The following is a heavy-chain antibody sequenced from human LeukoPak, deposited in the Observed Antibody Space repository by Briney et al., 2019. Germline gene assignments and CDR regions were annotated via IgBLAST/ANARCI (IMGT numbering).Heavy chain of an antibody. V-gene: IGHV1-69*05. D-gene: IGHD2-2*01. Sequence: SVKVSCKASGGTFSSYAISWVRQAPGQGLEWMGGIIPIFCTANYAQKFQGRVTITTDESTSTAYMELSSLRSEDTAVYYCATQGYCSSTSCPVPKYYYYMDVWGKGTTVTVSS. CDR2: IIPIFCTA. CDR1: GGTFSSYA. J-gene: IGHJ6*03. CDR3: ATQGYCSSTSCPVPKYYYYMDV.